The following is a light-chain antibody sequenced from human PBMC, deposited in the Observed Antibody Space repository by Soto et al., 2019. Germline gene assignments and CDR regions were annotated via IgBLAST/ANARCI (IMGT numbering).Light chain of an antibody. CDR1: SSDVGGYNY. CDR3: SSYTSSNTPVV. V-gene: IGLV2-14*03. Sequence: QSALTQPASVSGSPGQSITISCTGTSSDVGGYNYVPWSQQHPGKAPKLMIYDVSNRPSGVSNRFSGSKSGNTASLTISGLQAEDEADYYCSSYTSSNTPVVFGGGTKLTVL. CDR2: DVS. J-gene: IGLJ2*01.